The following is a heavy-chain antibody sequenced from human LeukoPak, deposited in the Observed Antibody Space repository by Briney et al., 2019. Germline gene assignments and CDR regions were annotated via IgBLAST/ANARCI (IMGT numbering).Heavy chain of an antibody. CDR1: GFTFSSYG. CDR2: ISYDGSNK. J-gene: IGHJ4*02. Sequence: GGSLRLSCAASGFTFSSYGIHGVRQAPGNGLEWVAVISYDGSNKYYADSVKVRFTISRDNSKNPLYLQMNSLRAEDTAVYYCARDSSSSTASHFDYWGQGTLVTVSS. CDR3: ARDSSSSTASHFDY. D-gene: IGHD6-13*01. V-gene: IGHV3-30*03.